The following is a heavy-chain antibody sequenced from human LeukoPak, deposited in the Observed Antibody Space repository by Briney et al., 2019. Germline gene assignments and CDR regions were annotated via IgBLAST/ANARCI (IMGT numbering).Heavy chain of an antibody. CDR1: GFTFSTYS. J-gene: IGHJ4*02. CDR2: ITSSSSYI. Sequence: PGGSLRLSCAASGFTFSTYSMNWVRQAPGKGLEWVSFITSSSSYIYYADSVKGRFTISRDNAKNSLYLQMNSLRAEDTAVYYCARVGYCSGDGCYTFRGVGYWGQGTLVTVSS. CDR3: ARVGYCSGDGCYTFRGVGY. D-gene: IGHD2-15*01. V-gene: IGHV3-21*01.